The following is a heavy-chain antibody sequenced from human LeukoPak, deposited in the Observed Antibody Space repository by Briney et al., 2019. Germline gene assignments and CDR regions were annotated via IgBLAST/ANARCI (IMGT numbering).Heavy chain of an antibody. CDR2: INPNSGGT. D-gene: IGHD3-10*01. Sequence: ASVKVSCKASGYTFTGYYMHWVRQAPGQGLEWMGWINPNSGGTNYAQKFQGRVTVTRDTSIGTAYMELSRLRSDDTAVYYCARDHYFKGTQPFDYWGQRTLVTVSS. J-gene: IGHJ4*02. CDR1: GYTFTGYY. CDR3: ARDHYFKGTQPFDY. V-gene: IGHV1-2*02.